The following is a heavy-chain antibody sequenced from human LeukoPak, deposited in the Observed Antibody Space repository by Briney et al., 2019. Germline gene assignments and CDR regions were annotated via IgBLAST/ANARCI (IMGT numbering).Heavy chain of an antibody. CDR2: ISSSSSTI. Sequence: GGSLRLSCAASGFTFSSYSMNWVRQAPGKGLEWVSYISSSSSTIYYADSVKGRFTISRDNAKNSLYLQMNSLRAEDTAVYYCARDGGDLGIWFDPWGQGTLVTVSS. V-gene: IGHV3-48*01. CDR1: GFTFSSYS. CDR3: ARDGGDLGIWFDP. D-gene: IGHD2-21*02. J-gene: IGHJ5*02.